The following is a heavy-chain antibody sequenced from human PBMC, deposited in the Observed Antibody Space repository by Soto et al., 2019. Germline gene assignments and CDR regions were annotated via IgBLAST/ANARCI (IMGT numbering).Heavy chain of an antibody. D-gene: IGHD5-12*01. J-gene: IGHJ4*02. CDR1: GFSFVNYA. Sequence: GGSLRLSCAASGFSFVNYAMNWVRQAPGKGLAWVSGLSGSGTSTYYADSVKGRFTISRDNSRDRLFLQMNSLTADDTAVYYCAIDRGQNSDYRWGQGTLVTVSS. V-gene: IGHV3-23*01. CDR2: LSGSGTST. CDR3: AIDRGQNSDYR.